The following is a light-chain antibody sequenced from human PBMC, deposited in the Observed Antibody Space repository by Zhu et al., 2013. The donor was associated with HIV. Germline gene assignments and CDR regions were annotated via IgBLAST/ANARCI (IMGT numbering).Light chain of an antibody. CDR3: QQYDTLPYS. J-gene: IGKJ2*03. V-gene: IGKV1-5*01. CDR2: ATS. CDR1: QSVRNW. Sequence: DIQMTQSPSTLSASVGDRVTITCRASQSVRNWLAWYQQKPGKVPKLLIYATSTLETGVPSGFSGSGSGTDFTFTISSLQPEDVATYYCQQYDTLPYSFGQGTKLEIK.